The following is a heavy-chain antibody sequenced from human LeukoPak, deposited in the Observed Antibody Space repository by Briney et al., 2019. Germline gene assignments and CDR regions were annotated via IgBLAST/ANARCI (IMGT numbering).Heavy chain of an antibody. V-gene: IGHV3-23*01. Sequence: PGGSLRLSCVASGFTFSSYAMSWVRQAPGKGLEWVSVISGSGGSTYYADSVKGRFTISRDNSKNTLYLRMNSLRAEDTAVYYCAKVSRYCSGGSCYYHPFDYWGQGTLVTVSS. D-gene: IGHD2-15*01. CDR3: AKVSRYCSGGSCYYHPFDY. J-gene: IGHJ4*02. CDR2: ISGSGGST. CDR1: GFTFSSYA.